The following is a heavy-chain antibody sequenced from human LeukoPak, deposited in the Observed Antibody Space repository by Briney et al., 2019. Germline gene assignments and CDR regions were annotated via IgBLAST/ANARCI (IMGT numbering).Heavy chain of an antibody. D-gene: IGHD6-13*01. J-gene: IGHJ4*01. CDR2: IRQDGGEK. V-gene: IGHV3-7*01. CDR1: GFTFSSYW. CDR3: ARDGTAAGLYFDL. Sequence: HPGGSLRLSCAVSGFTFSSYWMNWVRQAPGKGLEWVASIRQDGGEKSYVDSVKGRFTISRDNTKNSLYLQINSLRDEDTAVYYCARDGTAAGLYFDLWGQGTLVTVSS.